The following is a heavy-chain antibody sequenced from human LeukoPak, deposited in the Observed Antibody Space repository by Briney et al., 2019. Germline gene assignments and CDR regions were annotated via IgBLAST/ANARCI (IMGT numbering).Heavy chain of an antibody. CDR3: ARDEFGPLAF. J-gene: IGHJ4*02. CDR1: GFTFSSYE. V-gene: IGHV3-48*03. D-gene: IGHD3/OR15-3a*01. CDR2: ISSSGSTI. Sequence: GGSLRLSCAASGFTFSSYEMNWVRQAPGKGLEWILYISSSGSTIYYADSVKGRFTISRDNAKNSLYLQMNSLRAEDTALYYCARDEFGPLAFWGRGTLVTVSS.